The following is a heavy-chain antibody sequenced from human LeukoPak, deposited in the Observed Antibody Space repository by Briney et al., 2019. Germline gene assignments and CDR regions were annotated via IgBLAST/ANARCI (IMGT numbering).Heavy chain of an antibody. V-gene: IGHV1-46*01. Sequence: ASVKVSCKASGYTFTSYYMHWVRQAPGQGLEWMGIINPSGGSTSYAQKFQERVTITRDMSTSTAYMELSSLRSEDTAVYYCAADMHLPWFGELAFDYWGQGTLVTVSS. CDR3: AADMHLPWFGELAFDY. CDR2: INPSGGST. D-gene: IGHD3-10*01. J-gene: IGHJ4*02. CDR1: GYTFTSYY.